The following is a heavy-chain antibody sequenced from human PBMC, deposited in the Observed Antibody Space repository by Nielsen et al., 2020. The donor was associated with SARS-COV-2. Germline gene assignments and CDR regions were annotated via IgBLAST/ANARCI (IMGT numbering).Heavy chain of an antibody. D-gene: IGHD2-15*01. CDR3: AKDRGYCSGGSCYYFDY. V-gene: IGHV3-20*04. CDR2: INWNGGST. CDR1: GFTFDDYA. Sequence: GESLKISCAASGFTFDDYAMHWVRQAPGKGLEWVSGINWNGGSTGYADSVKGRFTISRDNAKNSLYLQMNSLRAEDTALYYCAKDRGYCSGGSCYYFDYWGQGTLVTVSS. J-gene: IGHJ4*02.